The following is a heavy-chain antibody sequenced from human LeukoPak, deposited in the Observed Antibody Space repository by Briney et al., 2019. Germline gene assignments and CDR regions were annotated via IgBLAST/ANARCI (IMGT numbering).Heavy chain of an antibody. CDR1: GFSLSGHW. D-gene: IGHD3-3*02. CDR3: VRVASPVWFDP. J-gene: IGHJ5*02. CDR2: IKQDGGQG. Sequence: GGSLKLSCVASGFSLSGHWMSWVRQAPGKGLEWVASIKQDGGQGYYVDSVKGRFTISRDNAKNSLYLQMNSLRVDDTSVYYCVRVASPVWFDPWGRGTVVIVSS. V-gene: IGHV3-7*04.